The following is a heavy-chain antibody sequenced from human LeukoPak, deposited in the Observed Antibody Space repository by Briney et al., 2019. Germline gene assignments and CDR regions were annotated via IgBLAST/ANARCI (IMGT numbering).Heavy chain of an antibody. D-gene: IGHD3-10*01. CDR2: ISSSGSTI. Sequence: GGSLRLSCAASGFTFSSYEMNWVRQAPGKGLEWVSYISSSGSTIYYADSVKGRFTISRDNAKNSLYLQMNSLRAEDTAVYYCARDAGIGESREAYYYYYMDVWGKGTTVTVSS. CDR1: GFTFSSYE. CDR3: ARDAGIGESREAYYYYYMDV. J-gene: IGHJ6*03. V-gene: IGHV3-48*03.